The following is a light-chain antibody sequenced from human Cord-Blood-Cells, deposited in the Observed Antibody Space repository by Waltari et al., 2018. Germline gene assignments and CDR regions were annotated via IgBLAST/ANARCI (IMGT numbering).Light chain of an antibody. J-gene: IGLJ2*01. CDR2: DNN. Sequence: VTISCSGSSSNIGNNYVSWYQQLPGTAPKLLIYDNNKRPSGIPDRFSGSKSGTSATLGITGLQTGDEADYYCGTWDSSLSAVVFGGGTKLTVL. CDR3: GTWDSSLSAVV. V-gene: IGLV1-51*01. CDR1: SSNIGNNY.